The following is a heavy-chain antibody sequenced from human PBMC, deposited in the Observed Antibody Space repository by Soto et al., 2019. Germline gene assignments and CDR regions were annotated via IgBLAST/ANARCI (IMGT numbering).Heavy chain of an antibody. J-gene: IGHJ5*02. Sequence: GSLRLSCAASGFTFRSFTMNWVRQAPGKGLEWVSTISSNSAYIYYTDALRGRFTISRDNAKNSLHLQMNSLRAEDTAVYYCTRDVSRDSSARGWFDPWGPGTLVTVSS. V-gene: IGHV3-21*01. CDR2: ISSNSAYI. CDR1: GFTFRSFT. CDR3: TRDVSRDSSARGWFDP. D-gene: IGHD6-13*01.